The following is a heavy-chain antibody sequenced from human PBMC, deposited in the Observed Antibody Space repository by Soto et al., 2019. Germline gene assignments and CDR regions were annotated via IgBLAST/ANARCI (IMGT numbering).Heavy chain of an antibody. D-gene: IGHD1-1*01. CDR3: ARDSREWYNCGY. J-gene: IGHJ4*01. V-gene: IGHV1-2*02. Sequence: ASVKASCKTSGYSFTGYHLHWVRQAPGQGLQWMGWINPDSGGTNFAQNFQGRVSMTRDTSISTIYLELSSLRFDDTAVYYCARDSREWYNCGYWGRGSLGAVAS. CDR2: INPDSGGT. CDR1: GYSFTGYH.